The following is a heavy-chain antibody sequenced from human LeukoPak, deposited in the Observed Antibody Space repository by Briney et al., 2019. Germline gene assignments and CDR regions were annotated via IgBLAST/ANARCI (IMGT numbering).Heavy chain of an antibody. CDR2: ISSSGSTI. CDR1: GFTFSSYE. Sequence: GGSLRLSCAASGFTFSSYEMNWVRQDPGKGLEWVSYISSSGSTIYYADSVRGRFTISRDNAKNSLYLQMNSLRAEDTAVYYCAELGITMIGGVWGKGTTVTISS. CDR3: AELGITMIGGV. D-gene: IGHD3-10*02. J-gene: IGHJ6*04. V-gene: IGHV3-48*03.